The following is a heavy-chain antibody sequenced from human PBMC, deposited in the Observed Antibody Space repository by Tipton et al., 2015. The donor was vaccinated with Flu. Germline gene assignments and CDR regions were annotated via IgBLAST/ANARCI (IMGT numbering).Heavy chain of an antibody. CDR1: GGSISDYY. CDR3: ARDDRVVVVPAAMGFLYGMDV. D-gene: IGHD2-2*01. V-gene: IGHV4-59*12. CDR2: SSGSSGHT. Sequence: LRLSCTVSGGSISDYYWSWIRQPPGKGLVWIAYSSGSSGHTNYNPSLKSRGTISVDTSKNQFSLKLSSVTAADTAVYYCARDDRVVVVPAAMGFLYGMDVWVRGTTVADSS. J-gene: IGHJ6*02.